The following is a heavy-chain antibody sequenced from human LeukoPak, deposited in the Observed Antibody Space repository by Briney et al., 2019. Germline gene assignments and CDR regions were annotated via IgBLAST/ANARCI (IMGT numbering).Heavy chain of an antibody. J-gene: IGHJ4*02. V-gene: IGHV1-69*06. CDR3: AKDQRFAISNYDY. D-gene: IGHD2/OR15-2a*01. CDR1: GGTFISYA. CDR2: IIPIFGTA. Sequence: GASVKVSCKASGGTFISYAISWVRQAPGQGLEWMGGIIPIFGTANYAQKFQGRVTITADKSTSTAYMELSSLRAEDTAVYYCAKDQRFAISNYDYWGQGTLVTVSS.